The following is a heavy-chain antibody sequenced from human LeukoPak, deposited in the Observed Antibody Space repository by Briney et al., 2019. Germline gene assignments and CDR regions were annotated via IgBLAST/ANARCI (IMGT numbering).Heavy chain of an antibody. CDR1: GFTFSSYA. CDR2: FSGSGGTT. J-gene: IGHJ6*03. Sequence: AGSLGLSCAASGFTFSSYAMNWVRQPPGRGLEWVSGFSGSGGTTYYADSMKGRFTNSRENSKNTLYLKMNSLRTDDTDVYYCANGTRCTSPNCLGYYYFYMDVWGKGTTVTVSS. D-gene: IGHD2-8*01. V-gene: IGHV3-23*01. CDR3: ANGTRCTSPNCLGYYYFYMDV.